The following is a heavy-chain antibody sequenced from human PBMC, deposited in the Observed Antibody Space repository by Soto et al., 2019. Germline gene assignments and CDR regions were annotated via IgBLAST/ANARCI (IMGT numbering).Heavy chain of an antibody. D-gene: IGHD3-3*01. J-gene: IGHJ6*02. V-gene: IGHV4-4*07. CDR3: ARDVSSVRARTYYDFWSSYYYGMDV. CDR1: GGSISSYY. Sequence: PSETLSLTCTVSGGSISSYYWSWIRQPAGKGLEWIGRIYTSGSTNYNPSLKSRVTMSVDTSKNQFSLKLSSVTAADTAVYYCARDVSSVRARTYYDFWSSYYYGMDVWGQGTTVTVSS. CDR2: IYTSGST.